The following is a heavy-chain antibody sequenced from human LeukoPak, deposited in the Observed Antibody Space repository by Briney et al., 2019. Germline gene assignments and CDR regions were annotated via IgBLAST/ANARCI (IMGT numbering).Heavy chain of an antibody. D-gene: IGHD3-22*01. J-gene: IGHJ4*02. CDR2: INPNSGGT. CDR1: GYTFTGYY. V-gene: IGHV1-2*02. CDR3: ARVEPAFYYDSSGYHY. Sequence: ASVKVSFKASGYTFTGYYMHWVRQAPGQGLEWMGWINPNSGGTNYAQKFQGRVTMTRDTSISTAYMELSRPRSDDTAVYYCARVEPAFYYDSSGYHYWGQGTLVTVSS.